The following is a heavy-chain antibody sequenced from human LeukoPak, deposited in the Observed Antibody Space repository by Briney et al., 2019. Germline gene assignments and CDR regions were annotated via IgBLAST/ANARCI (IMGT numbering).Heavy chain of an antibody. D-gene: IGHD2-2*01. CDR3: ARGDCSSNSCRPYYFDY. Sequence: GGSLRLYCAASGFTFSSYSMNWVRQAAGKGLEWVSSISSSSSYIYYADSVKGRFTISRDNAKNSLYLQMNSLRAEDTAVYYCARGDCSSNSCRPYYFDYWGQGTLVTVSS. V-gene: IGHV3-21*01. CDR2: ISSSSSYI. J-gene: IGHJ4*02. CDR1: GFTFSSYS.